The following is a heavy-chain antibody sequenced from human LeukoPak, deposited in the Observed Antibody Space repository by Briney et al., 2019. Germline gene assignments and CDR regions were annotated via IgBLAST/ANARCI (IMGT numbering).Heavy chain of an antibody. V-gene: IGHV1-2*02. D-gene: IGHD5-12*01. J-gene: IGHJ4*02. CDR1: GYTVTNYY. CDR2: INSNSGGT. Sequence: ASVKVSCKTSGYTVTNYYMHWVRQAPGQGLEWMGWINSNSGGTKYAQKFQGRVTMTRDTSISTVYMELNTLRSDDTAVYYCARFLSGYYYFHFWGQGTLVTVSS. CDR3: ARFLSGYYYFHF.